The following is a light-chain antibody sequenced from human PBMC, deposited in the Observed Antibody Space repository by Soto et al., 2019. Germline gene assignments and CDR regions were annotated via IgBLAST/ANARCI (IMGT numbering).Light chain of an antibody. CDR2: AAS. J-gene: IGKJ1*01. V-gene: IGKV1-39*01. CDR1: QRISNY. Sequence: DIQMTQSPSSLSASVGDRVTITCRASQRISNYLNWYQHKPGKAPRLLIYAASSLQSGVPSRFSGSGSGTDFTLTINSLQPEDFATYYCQQSYSTPKTFGQGTKVEIK. CDR3: QQSYSTPKT.